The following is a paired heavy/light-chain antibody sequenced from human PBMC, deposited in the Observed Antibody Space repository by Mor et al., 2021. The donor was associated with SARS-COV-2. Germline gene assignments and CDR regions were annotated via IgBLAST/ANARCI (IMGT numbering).Heavy chain of an antibody. V-gene: IGHV1-46*01. J-gene: IGHJ4*02. CDR2: INPTGGRT. CDR1: GYTFPNYF. Sequence: QVQLVQSGAEVKKPGASVKISCKASGYTFPNYFMHWVRQAPGQGLEWMGIINPTGGRTTYAQKFQGRATMTSDTSTSTGYMELTSLRSDDTAIYYCARVGSGSPNLAYWGQGTLVIVSS. CDR3: ARVGSGSPNLAY. D-gene: IGHD1-26*01.
Light chain of an antibody. CDR3: YSYTSSTTSSYV. Sequence: QSALTQPASVSGSPGQSITISCTGTSSDIGGYNYVSWYQQHPGKAPKLLIYDVSDRPSGVSNRFSGSKSGNTASLTISGVQPEDEADYYCYSYTSSTTSSYVFGSGTKVTVL. CDR1: SSDIGGYNY. CDR2: DVS. J-gene: IGLJ1*01. V-gene: IGLV2-14*03.